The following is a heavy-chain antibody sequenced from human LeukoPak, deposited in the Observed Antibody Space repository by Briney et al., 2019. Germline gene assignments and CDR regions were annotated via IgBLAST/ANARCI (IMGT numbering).Heavy chain of an antibody. CDR3: ARGSGSYGAPRDAFDI. J-gene: IGHJ3*02. D-gene: IGHD5-18*01. CDR2: INPSGGST. V-gene: IGHV1-46*01. CDR1: GYTFTSYY. Sequence: ASVKVSCKASGYTFTSYYMHWVRQAPGQGLEWMGIINPSGGSTSYAQKFQGRVTMTRDTSISTAYMELSRLRSDDTAVYYCARGSGSYGAPRDAFDIWGQGTMVTVSS.